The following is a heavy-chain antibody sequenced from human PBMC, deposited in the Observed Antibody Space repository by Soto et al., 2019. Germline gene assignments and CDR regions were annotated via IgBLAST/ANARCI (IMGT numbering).Heavy chain of an antibody. CDR1: GYTFPGYY. V-gene: IGHV1-2*02. CDR3: ARVIIYGDYGLTDWFDP. D-gene: IGHD4-17*01. Sequence: ASVKVSCKASGYTFPGYYMHWVRQAPGQGLEWMGWINPNSGGTNYAQKFQGRVTMTRDTSISTAYMELSRLRSDDTAVYYCARVIIYGDYGLTDWFDPWGQGTLVTVSS. J-gene: IGHJ5*02. CDR2: INPNSGGT.